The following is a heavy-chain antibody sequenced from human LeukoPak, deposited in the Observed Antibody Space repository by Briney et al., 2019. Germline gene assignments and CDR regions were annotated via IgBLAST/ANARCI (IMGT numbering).Heavy chain of an antibody. CDR3: ARGPMVPAAIKGWNY. V-gene: IGHV1-46*01. D-gene: IGHD2-2*02. CDR1: GYTFTSYY. J-gene: IGHJ4*02. CDR2: INPSGGST. Sequence: ASVKVSCKASGYTFTSYYMHWVRQAPGRGLEWMGIINPSGGSTSYAQKFQGRVTMTRDTSTSTVYMELSSLRSEDTAVYYCARGPMVPAAIKGWNYWGQGTLVTVSS.